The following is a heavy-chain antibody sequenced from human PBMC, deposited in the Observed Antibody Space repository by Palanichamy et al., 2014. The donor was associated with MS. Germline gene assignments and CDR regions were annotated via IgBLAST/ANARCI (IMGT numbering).Heavy chain of an antibody. J-gene: IGHJ5*02. Sequence: GYYWGWIRQPPGKGLEWIGTIYYSGNTYYNPSLKSRVTISVDTSKNQFSLKLTSVTAADTAVYYCARLYYYDSSGYYGLHWFDPWGQGTQVTVSS. CDR2: IYYSGNT. D-gene: IGHD3-22*01. V-gene: IGHV4-39*01. CDR1: GYY. CDR3: ARLYYYDSSGYYGLHWFDP.